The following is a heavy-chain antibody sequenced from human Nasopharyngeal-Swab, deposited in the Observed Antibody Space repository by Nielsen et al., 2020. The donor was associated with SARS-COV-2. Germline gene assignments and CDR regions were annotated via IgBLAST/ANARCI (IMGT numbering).Heavy chain of an antibody. CDR2: MNPKSGVT. D-gene: IGHD7-27*01. Sequence: VRQAPGKGLKWMGWMNPKSGVTSYAQKFQGRVTMTWDTSTSTAYMELSRLRSDDTAVYYCARDATGDEYFDYWGQGTLVTVSS. J-gene: IGHJ4*02. CDR3: ARDATGDEYFDY. V-gene: IGHV1-2*02.